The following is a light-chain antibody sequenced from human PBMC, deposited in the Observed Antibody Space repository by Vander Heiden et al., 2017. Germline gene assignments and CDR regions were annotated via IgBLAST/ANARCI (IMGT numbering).Light chain of an antibody. CDR2: GE. CDR1: QSVSSN. CDR3: QQHNNWPPWT. Sequence: EIVMTQSPATLSVSPGERATLSCRASQSVSSNLAWYQQKPGQAPRILIYGEYSGSGIEFTLTISSRQSEDFAVYYCQQHNNWPPWTVGQGTKVEIK. J-gene: IGKJ1*01. V-gene: IGKV3-15*01.